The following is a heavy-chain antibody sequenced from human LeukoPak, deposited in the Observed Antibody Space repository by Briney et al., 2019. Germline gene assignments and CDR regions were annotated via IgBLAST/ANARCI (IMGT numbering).Heavy chain of an antibody. Sequence: GSLRLSCIASGFTFDDYAMHWVRQAPGKGLEWIGYIYCSGSTNYNPSLKSRVTISVDTSKNQFSLKLSYVTAADTAVYYCARSSGPVRDGMDVWGQGTTVTVSS. CDR3: ARSSGPVRDGMDV. V-gene: IGHV4-59*01. CDR2: IYCSGST. J-gene: IGHJ6*02. CDR1: GFTFDDYA. D-gene: IGHD3-3*01.